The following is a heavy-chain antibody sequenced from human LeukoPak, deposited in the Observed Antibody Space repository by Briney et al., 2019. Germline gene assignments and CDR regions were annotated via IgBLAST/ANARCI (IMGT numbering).Heavy chain of an antibody. CDR2: IYYSGST. Sequence: SQTLSLTCTVSGGSISSGGYYWSWIRQHPGKGLEWIGYIYYSGSTYYNPSLKSRVTISVDTSKNQFSLKLSSVTAADTAVYYCARGHSSWYGFYWFDPWAREPWSPSPQ. D-gene: IGHD6-13*01. J-gene: IGHJ5*02. CDR3: ARGHSSWYGFYWFDP. CDR1: GGSISSGGYY. V-gene: IGHV4-31*03.